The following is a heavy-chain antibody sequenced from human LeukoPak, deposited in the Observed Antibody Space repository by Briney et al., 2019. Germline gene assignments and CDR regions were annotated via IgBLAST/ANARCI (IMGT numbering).Heavy chain of an antibody. CDR3: ARGYYGSGSYEDAFDI. CDR1: GFTFSSYW. D-gene: IGHD3-10*01. V-gene: IGHV3-74*01. Sequence: GGSLRLSCAASGFTFSSYWMSWVRQAPGKGLVWVSRINSDGSSTSYADSVKGRFTISRDNAKNTLYLQMNSLRAEDTAVYYCARGYYGSGSYEDAFDIWGQGTMVTVSS. CDR2: INSDGSST. J-gene: IGHJ3*02.